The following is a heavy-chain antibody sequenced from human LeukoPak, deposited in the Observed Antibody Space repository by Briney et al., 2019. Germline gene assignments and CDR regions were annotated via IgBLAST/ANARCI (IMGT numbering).Heavy chain of an antibody. V-gene: IGHV4-59*08. CDR2: IYYSVST. Sequence: SETLSLTCTVSGGSISSYYWSWIRQPPRKGLEWIGYIYYSVSTNYTPSLKSRVTISGDTSKNQFSLKLSSVTAADTAVYYCARHLSYYDILTGYLRPNYLDYWGQGTLVTVSS. CDR3: ARHLSYYDILTGYLRPNYLDY. CDR1: GGSISSYY. D-gene: IGHD3-9*01. J-gene: IGHJ4*02.